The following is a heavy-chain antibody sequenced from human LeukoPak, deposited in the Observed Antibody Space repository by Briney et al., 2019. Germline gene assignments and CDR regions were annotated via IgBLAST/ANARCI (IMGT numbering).Heavy chain of an antibody. V-gene: IGHV3-23*01. D-gene: IGHD3-22*01. J-gene: IGHJ4*02. CDR3: AKDQLETYYYDSSGEYYFDY. CDR1: GFTFSSYA. CDR2: ISGSGGST. Sequence: GRSLRLSCAASGFTFSSYAMSWVRQAPGKGLEWVSAISGSGGSTYYADSVKGRFTISRDNSKNTLYLQMNSLRAEDTAVYYCAKDQLETYYYDSSGEYYFDYWGQGTLVTVSS.